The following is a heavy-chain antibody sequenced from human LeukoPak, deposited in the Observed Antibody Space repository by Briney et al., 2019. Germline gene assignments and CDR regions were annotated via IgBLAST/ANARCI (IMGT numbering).Heavy chain of an antibody. CDR1: GFSFSSYA. J-gene: IGHJ3*02. CDR3: ATSRINMIVVAGAFDI. D-gene: IGHD3-22*01. Sequence: PRGSLRLSCAASGFSFSSYALSWVRQAPGKGLEWVSAISGSGGSTYYADSVRGRSTTSTENSKNTRYLQINSLRAEYTALYYSATSRINMIVVAGAFDIWGQGTMCTVSS. CDR2: ISGSGGST. V-gene: IGHV3-23*01.